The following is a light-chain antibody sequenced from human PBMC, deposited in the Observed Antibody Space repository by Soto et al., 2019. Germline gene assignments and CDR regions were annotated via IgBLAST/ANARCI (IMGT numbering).Light chain of an antibody. Sequence: EIVLTQSPATLSLSPGERATLSCRASQSVSSYLAWYQQKPGQAPRRLIYDAYNRATGIPARFSGSGSGTDFTLNISSLEPEDFAVYYCQQRSNWPPTFGGGTKVETK. J-gene: IGKJ4*01. CDR3: QQRSNWPPT. CDR2: DAY. CDR1: QSVSSY. V-gene: IGKV3-11*01.